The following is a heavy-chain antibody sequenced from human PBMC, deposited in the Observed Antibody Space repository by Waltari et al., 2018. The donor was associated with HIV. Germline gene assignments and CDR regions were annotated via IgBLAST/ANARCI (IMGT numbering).Heavy chain of an antibody. CDR3: ARANYYDH. J-gene: IGHJ3*01. V-gene: IGHV3-7*01. Sequence: EVHLMGSGGGLVQPGGSLRLSCVTSGLTFNNYWMNLVRQAPGKGLEWVANIKQDGSEKYYVDSVKGRFTISRDNAKNSVYLQMNNLRAEDTALYYCARANYYDHWGQGTMVTVSS. CDR1: GLTFNNYW. CDR2: IKQDGSEK. D-gene: IGHD3-16*01.